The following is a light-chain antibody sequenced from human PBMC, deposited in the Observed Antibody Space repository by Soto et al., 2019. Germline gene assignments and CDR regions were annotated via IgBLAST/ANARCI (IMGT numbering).Light chain of an antibody. V-gene: IGLV2-23*02. CDR3: FSHAGTINFPYI. J-gene: IGLJ1*01. Sequence: QSVLTQPASVSGSPGQSVAISCTGTSSDFGSYKFVSWYQHHPGKVPKVIIYETSKRPSGVSDRFSGSKSGNTASLTISGLQAEDEADYYCFSHAGTINFPYIFGTGTKVTVL. CDR2: ETS. CDR1: SSDFGSYKF.